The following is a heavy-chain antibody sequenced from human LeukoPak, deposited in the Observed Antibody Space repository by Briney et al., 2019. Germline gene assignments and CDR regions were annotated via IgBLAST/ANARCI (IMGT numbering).Heavy chain of an antibody. CDR1: GYTFTSYD. V-gene: IGHV1-8*01. Sequence: ASVKVSCKASGYTFTSYDINWVRQATGQGLEGMGWMNPNSGNTGYAQKSQGRVTMTRNCSIRTAYMELSSLRSEDTAVYYCARADERGYSYGYYYYYMDVWGKGTTVTVSS. J-gene: IGHJ6*03. CDR3: ARADERGYSYGYYYYYMDV. CDR2: MNPNSGNT. D-gene: IGHD5-18*01.